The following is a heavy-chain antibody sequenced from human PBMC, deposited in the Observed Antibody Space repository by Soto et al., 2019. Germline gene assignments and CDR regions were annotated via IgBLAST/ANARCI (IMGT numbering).Heavy chain of an antibody. CDR2: ITTSSAYI. Sequence: EVQLAESGGGLVKPGGSLRLSCAASGFTFNTYDMNWVRQAPGKGLEWVSSITTSSAYIYYADSLKGRITISRDNAKNSLCLQMNNLRAEDTAVYYCVRSGTARLLRHSWFDTWGQGTLVTVSS. D-gene: IGHD2-21*01. V-gene: IGHV3-21*01. CDR1: GFTFNTYD. J-gene: IGHJ5*02. CDR3: VRSGTARLLRHSWFDT.